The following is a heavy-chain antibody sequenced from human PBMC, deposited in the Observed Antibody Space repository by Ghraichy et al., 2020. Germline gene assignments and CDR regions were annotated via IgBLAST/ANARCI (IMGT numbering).Heavy chain of an antibody. CDR2: IKQDGSEK. D-gene: IGHD5-18*01. CDR3: ARDRDTAMVGNYYYYYGMDV. CDR1: GFTFSSYW. V-gene: IGHV3-7*01. J-gene: IGHJ6*02. Sequence: GGSLRLSCAASGFTFSSYWMSWVRQAPGKGLEWVANIKQDGSEKYYVDSVKGRFTISRDNAKNSLYLQMNSLRAEDTAVYYCARDRDTAMVGNYYYYYGMDVWGQGTTVTVSS.